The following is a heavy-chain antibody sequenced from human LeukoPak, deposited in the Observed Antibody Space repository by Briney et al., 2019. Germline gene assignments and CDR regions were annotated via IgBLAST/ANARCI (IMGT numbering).Heavy chain of an antibody. D-gene: IGHD3-10*01. CDR3: AKWQYYVSGDDY. CDR1: GFTFSTYG. J-gene: IGHJ4*02. CDR2: ISGSGDST. V-gene: IGHV3-23*01. Sequence: GGSLRLSCAGSGFTFSTYGMSWVRQAPNKGLEWLSTISGSGDSTYYADSVRGRFTISRDNSKNTLFLQMNSLRAEDTAIYYCAKWQYYVSGDDYWGQGILVTVSS.